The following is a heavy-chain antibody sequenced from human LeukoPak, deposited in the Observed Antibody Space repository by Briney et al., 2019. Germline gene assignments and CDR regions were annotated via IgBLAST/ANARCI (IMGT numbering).Heavy chain of an antibody. CDR2: ISGSGGST. D-gene: IGHD3-10*01. CDR1: GFTFSSYA. J-gene: IGHJ4*02. V-gene: IGHV3-23*01. Sequence: GGSLRLSCAASGFTFSSYAMSWVRQAPGKGLEWVSAISGSGGSTYYADSVKGRFTISRDNSKNTLYLQMNSLRAEDTAVYYCAKIPTYYYGSGSYPEALYFDYWGQGTLVTVSS. CDR3: AKIPTYYYGSGSYPEALYFDY.